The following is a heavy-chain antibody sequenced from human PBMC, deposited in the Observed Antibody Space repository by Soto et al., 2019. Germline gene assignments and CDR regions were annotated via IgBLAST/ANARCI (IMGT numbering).Heavy chain of an antibody. CDR1: GVNFSDFG. CDR3: AGRTSGSPFGECDL. J-gene: IGHJ3*01. CDR2: IWYDGSTQ. D-gene: IGHD3-10*01. Sequence: GGSLRFPCEASGVNFSDFGMHWLRKAPGHGLEWVAVIWYDGSTQYYADSVKGRFTISRDNSRNAESLQMHSLRAEDTALYHCAGRTSGSPFGECDLWGRGRMV. V-gene: IGHV3-33*01.